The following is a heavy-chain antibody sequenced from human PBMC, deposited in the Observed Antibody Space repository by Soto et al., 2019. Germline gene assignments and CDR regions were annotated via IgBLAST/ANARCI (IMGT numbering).Heavy chain of an antibody. Sequence: SETLSLTCTVSGGFIITYYWSWIRQPPWKGLEWIGYIYYTGTTTYNPSFKSRLTISVDSSKNQFSLKLTSVTAADTAVYYCARLGGFYQSLDSWGQGALVTVSS. V-gene: IGHV4-59*08. J-gene: IGHJ5*01. CDR3: ARLGGFYQSLDS. CDR1: GGFIITYY. D-gene: IGHD3-22*01. CDR2: IYYTGTT.